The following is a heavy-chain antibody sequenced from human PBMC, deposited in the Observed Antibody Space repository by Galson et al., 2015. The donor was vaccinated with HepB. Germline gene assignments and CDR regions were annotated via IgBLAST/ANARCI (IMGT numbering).Heavy chain of an antibody. V-gene: IGHV3-48*01. J-gene: IGHJ4*02. Sequence: SLRLSCAASGFTFSSYSMSWVRQAPGKGLEWVPYISRSSSTIYYADSVKGRFTISRDNAKNSLYLQMNSLRAEDTAVYYCARSPGGITAAGTVDYWGQGTLVIVSS. CDR2: ISRSSSTI. D-gene: IGHD6-13*01. CDR3: ARSPGGITAAGTVDY. CDR1: GFTFSSYS.